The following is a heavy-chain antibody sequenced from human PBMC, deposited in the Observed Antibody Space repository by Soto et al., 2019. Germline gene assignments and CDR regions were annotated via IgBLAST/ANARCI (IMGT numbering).Heavy chain of an antibody. V-gene: IGHV1-24*01. Sequence: GASVKVSCKVSGYTLTELSMHWVRQAPGKGLEWMGGFDPEDGETIYAQKFQGRVTMTEDTSTDTAYMELSSLRSEDTAVYYCATGVVGPPRSGGAIVVVPAAIFHFDLWGRGTLVTVSS. CDR3: ATGVVGPPRSGGAIVVVPAAIFHFDL. J-gene: IGHJ2*01. CDR2: FDPEDGET. D-gene: IGHD2-2*01. CDR1: GYTLTELS.